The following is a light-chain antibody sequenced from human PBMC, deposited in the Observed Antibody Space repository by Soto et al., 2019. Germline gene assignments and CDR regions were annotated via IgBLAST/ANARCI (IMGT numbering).Light chain of an antibody. J-gene: IGLJ2*01. CDR1: SSDVGAYNY. CDR2: DVG. CDR3: SSYTSSKIRI. V-gene: IGLV2-14*01. Sequence: QSALTQPASVSGSLGQSITISCTGTSSDVGAYNYVSWYQQHPGKVPKLMVYDVGNRPSGVSNRFSGSKSGNTASLTISGRQPEDEADYYCSSYTSSKIRIFGGGTQVTVL.